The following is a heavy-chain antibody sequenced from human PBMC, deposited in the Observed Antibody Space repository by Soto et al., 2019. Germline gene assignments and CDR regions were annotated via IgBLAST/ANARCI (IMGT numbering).Heavy chain of an antibody. V-gene: IGHV4-39*01. Sequence: QLQLQESGPGLVKPSETLSLTCTVSDGSISSSSYYWGWIRQPAGKGLEWIGSIYYSGSTNYNPSLKSRVTISVDTPSKQCSLKLRSVTAADTAVYYCASLPWGITAAGTSPADYWGQGTLGTGSS. CDR3: ASLPWGITAAGTSPADY. CDR2: IYYSGST. CDR1: DGSISSSSYY. J-gene: IGHJ4*02. D-gene: IGHD6-13*01.